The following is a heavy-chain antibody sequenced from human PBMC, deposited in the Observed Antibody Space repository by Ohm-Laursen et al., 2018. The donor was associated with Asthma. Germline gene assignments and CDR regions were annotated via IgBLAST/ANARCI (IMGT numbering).Heavy chain of an antibody. D-gene: IGHD3-22*01. J-gene: IGHJ6*02. V-gene: IGHV3-30*18. CDR3: AKDYYDSSGYSPRPNYYYYYGMDV. CDR2: ISYDGSNK. CDR1: GFTFSSYG. Sequence: SLRLSCSASGFTFSSYGMHWVRQAPGKGLEWVAVISYDGSNKYYADSVKGRFTISRDNSKNTLYLQMNSPRAEDTAVYYCAKDYYDSSGYSPRPNYYYYYGMDVWGQGTTVTVSS.